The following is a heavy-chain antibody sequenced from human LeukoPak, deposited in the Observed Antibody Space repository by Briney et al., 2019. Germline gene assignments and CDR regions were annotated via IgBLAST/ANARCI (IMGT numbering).Heavy chain of an antibody. V-gene: IGHV4-61*02. CDR2: IYTSGST. D-gene: IGHD6-19*01. CDR3: ARDVAVASGWFDP. Sequence: SETLSLTCTVSGGSISSGSYYWSWIRQPAGKGLEWIGRIYTSGSTNYNPSLKSRVTISVDTSKNQFSLKLSSVTAADTAVYYCARDVAVASGWFDPWGQGTLVTVSS. CDR1: GGSISSGSYY. J-gene: IGHJ5*02.